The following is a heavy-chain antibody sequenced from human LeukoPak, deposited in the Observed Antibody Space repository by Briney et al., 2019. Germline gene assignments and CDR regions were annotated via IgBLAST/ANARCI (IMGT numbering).Heavy chain of an antibody. CDR3: ARDGITMVRGVPDY. D-gene: IGHD3-10*01. Sequence: ASVKVSCKASGYTFTSYDINWVRQAPGQGLEWMGWINPNSGGTNYAQKFQGRVTMTRDTSISTAYMELSRLRSDDAAVYYCARDGITMVRGVPDYWGQGTLVTVSS. CDR1: GYTFTSYD. V-gene: IGHV1-2*02. CDR2: INPNSGGT. J-gene: IGHJ4*02.